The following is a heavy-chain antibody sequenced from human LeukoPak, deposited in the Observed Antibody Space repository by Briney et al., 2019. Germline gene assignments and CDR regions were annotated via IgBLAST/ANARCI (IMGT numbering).Heavy chain of an antibody. J-gene: IGHJ5*02. V-gene: IGHV1-8*01. CDR1: GYTFTSYD. D-gene: IGHD3-9*01. CDR2: MNPNSGNT. CDR3: ARGLPRYFDWLFKTRNWFDP. Sequence: ASVKVSCKASGYTFTSYDINWVRQATGQGLEWMGWMNPNSGNTGYAQKFQGRVTMTRNTSISTAYMELSSLRSEDTAVYYCARGLPRYFDWLFKTRNWFDPWGQGTLVTASS.